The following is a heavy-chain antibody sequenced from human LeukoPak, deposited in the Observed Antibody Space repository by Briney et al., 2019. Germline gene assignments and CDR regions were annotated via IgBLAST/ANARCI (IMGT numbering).Heavy chain of an antibody. CDR3: ARLRLLYYFDY. CDR2: IYYSGST. V-gene: IGHV4-39*07. Sequence: SETLSLTCTVSGGSISSSSYYWGWIRQPPGKGLEWIGSIYYSGSTYYNPSLKSRVTISVDTSNNQSSLKLSSVTAADTAVYYCARLRLLYYFDYWGQGTLVTVSS. J-gene: IGHJ4*02. D-gene: IGHD3-3*01. CDR1: GGSISSSSYY.